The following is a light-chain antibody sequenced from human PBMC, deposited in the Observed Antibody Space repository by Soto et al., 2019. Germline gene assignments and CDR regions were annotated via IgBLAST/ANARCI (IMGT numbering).Light chain of an antibody. CDR2: GAS. CDR3: QQNNNWPPTT. Sequence: EIVLTQSPGTLSLSPGERATLSCRASQSVSSSNLAWYQQKPGQAPRLLIYGASSRDTGIPDTFSGSGSGTEFTLTIGSLQSEDFAVYYCQQNNNWPPTTFGQGTRLEIK. J-gene: IGKJ5*01. CDR1: QSVSSSN. V-gene: IGKV3-20*01.